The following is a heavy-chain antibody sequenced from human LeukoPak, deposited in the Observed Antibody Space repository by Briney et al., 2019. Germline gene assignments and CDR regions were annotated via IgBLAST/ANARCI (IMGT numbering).Heavy chain of an antibody. CDR2: LYMNENT. CDR1: GTIVSTNY. CDR3: VREDLGIEY. D-gene: IGHD3/OR15-3a*01. J-gene: IGHJ4*02. Sequence: PGGSLRLSCVSSGTIVSTNYMQRVRQAPGKGLECVSILYMNENTYYADSVKGRFTISRDSSRNTLFLQMSSLRAEDTAVYYCVREDLGIEYWGQGTLVTVSP. V-gene: IGHV3-53*01.